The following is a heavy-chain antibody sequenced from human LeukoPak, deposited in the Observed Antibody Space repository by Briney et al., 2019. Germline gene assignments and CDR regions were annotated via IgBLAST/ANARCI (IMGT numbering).Heavy chain of an antibody. D-gene: IGHD6-13*01. Sequence: GASVKVSCKASGYTFTSYDINWVRQATGQGLEWMGWMNPNSGNTGYAQKLQGRVTITRNTSISTAYMELSSLRSEDTAVYYCARGRSSSSWILSRRLFDYWGQGTLVTVSS. J-gene: IGHJ4*02. CDR2: MNPNSGNT. V-gene: IGHV1-8*03. CDR1: GYTFTSYD. CDR3: ARGRSSSSWILSRRLFDY.